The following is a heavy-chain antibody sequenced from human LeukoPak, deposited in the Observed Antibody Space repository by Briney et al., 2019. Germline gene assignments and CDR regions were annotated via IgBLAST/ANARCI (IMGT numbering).Heavy chain of an antibody. CDR1: GFTFRSYS. V-gene: IGHV3-21*01. J-gene: IGHJ4*02. D-gene: IGHD4-17*01. Sequence: GSLRLSCAASGFTFRSYSMNWVRQAPGKGLEWVSSISSSSSYIYYADSVKGRFTISRDNAKNSLYLQMNSLRAEDTAVYYCASKGYGDYPFDYWGQGTLVTVSS. CDR3: ASKGYGDYPFDY. CDR2: ISSSSSYI.